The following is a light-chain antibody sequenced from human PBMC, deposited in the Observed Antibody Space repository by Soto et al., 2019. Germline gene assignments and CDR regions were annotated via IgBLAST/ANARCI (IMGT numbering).Light chain of an antibody. CDR1: QSVGSNY. CDR2: GAS. Sequence: EIVLTQFPGTLSLSPGERATLSCRASQSVGSNYLAWYQQRPGQPPNLLIFGASHRAPDIPDRFSGSGSGTDFTLTIGRLEPEDFATYYCQQSYSTPRTFGQGTKVDIK. J-gene: IGKJ1*01. V-gene: IGKV3-20*01. CDR3: QQSYSTPRT.